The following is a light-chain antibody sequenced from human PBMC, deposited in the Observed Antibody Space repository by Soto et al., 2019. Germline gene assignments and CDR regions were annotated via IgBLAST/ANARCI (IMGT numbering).Light chain of an antibody. Sequence: QSVLTQPPSASGTPGQRVTISCSGSSSNIGGNIVNWYQQLPGTAPKLLIFGNDQRPSWVPDRFSGSKSGTSASLAISGLQSEDEANYYRAACDDSLNGVVFGGGTKLTVL. CDR1: SSNIGGNI. CDR2: GND. V-gene: IGLV1-44*01. CDR3: AACDDSLNGVV. J-gene: IGLJ2*01.